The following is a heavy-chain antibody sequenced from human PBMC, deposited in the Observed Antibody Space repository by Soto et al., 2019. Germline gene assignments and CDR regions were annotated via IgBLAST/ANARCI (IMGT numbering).Heavy chain of an antibody. CDR2: IYSSGST. V-gene: IGHV3-53*01. CDR1: GASISVHSYY. J-gene: IGHJ4*02. Sequence: ETLSLTCTVSGASISVHSYYWTWIRQPPGKGLEWVSVIYSSGSTYYADSVKGRFTISRDNSKNTLYLQMNSLRAEDTAVYYCARYSYGYYFDYWGQGTLVTVSS. D-gene: IGHD5-18*01. CDR3: ARYSYGYYFDY.